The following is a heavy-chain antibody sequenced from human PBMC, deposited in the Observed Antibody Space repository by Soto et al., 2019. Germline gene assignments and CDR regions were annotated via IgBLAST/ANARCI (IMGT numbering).Heavy chain of an antibody. CDR2: ISYDVSNK. CDR3: AKILQLGDYAYYYYGMDV. J-gene: IGHJ6*02. V-gene: IGHV3-30*18. Sequence: QVQLVESGGGVVQPGRSLRLSCAASGFTFSSYGMHWVRQAPGKGLEWVAVISYDVSNKYYADSVKGRFTISRDNSKNTLYLQMNSLRAEDTAVYYCAKILQLGDYAYYYYGMDVWGQGTTVTVSS. D-gene: IGHD4-17*01. CDR1: GFTFSSYG.